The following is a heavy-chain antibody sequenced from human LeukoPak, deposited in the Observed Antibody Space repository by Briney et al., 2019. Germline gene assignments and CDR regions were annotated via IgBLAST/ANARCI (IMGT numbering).Heavy chain of an antibody. CDR2: ICYSGST. J-gene: IGHJ4*02. Sequence: SETLSLTCTVSGGSISSYYWSWIRQPPGKGLEWIGYICYSGSTNYNPSLKSRVTISVDTSKNQFSLKLSSVTAADTAVYYCARDRDDSSGYKVFDYWGQGTLVTVSS. V-gene: IGHV4-59*01. CDR1: GGSISSYY. D-gene: IGHD3-22*01. CDR3: ARDRDDSSGYKVFDY.